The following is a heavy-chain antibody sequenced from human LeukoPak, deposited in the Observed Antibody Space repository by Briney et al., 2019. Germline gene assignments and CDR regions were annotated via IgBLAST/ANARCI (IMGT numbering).Heavy chain of an antibody. CDR1: GFTFSSYW. CDR3: ARDSGKVVAARDGINWYFDL. V-gene: IGHV3-7*01. J-gene: IGHJ2*01. D-gene: IGHD2-15*01. CDR2: IKQDGSEK. Sequence: GSLRLSCAASGFTFSSYWMSWVRQAPGKGLEWVANIKQDGSEKYYVDSVKGRFTISRDNAKNSLYLQMNSLRAEDTAVYYCARDSGKVVAARDGINWYFDLWGRGTLVTVSS.